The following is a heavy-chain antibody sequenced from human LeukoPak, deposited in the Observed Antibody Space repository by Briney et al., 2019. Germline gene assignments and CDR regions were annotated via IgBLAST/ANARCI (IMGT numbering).Heavy chain of an antibody. CDR1: GFSFSRYW. CDR2: IKQDGSEK. J-gene: IGHJ4*02. CDR3: AQDLAYIRFDN. Sequence: GGSLRLSCAPSGFSFSRYWMSWVRQAPGKGLEGVANIKQDGSEKNYVESVKGRFTISRDNAKNSLYLQTNSLRAEDTAVYYCAQDLAYIRFDNWGQGTLVTVSS. V-gene: IGHV3-7*01. D-gene: IGHD1-1*01.